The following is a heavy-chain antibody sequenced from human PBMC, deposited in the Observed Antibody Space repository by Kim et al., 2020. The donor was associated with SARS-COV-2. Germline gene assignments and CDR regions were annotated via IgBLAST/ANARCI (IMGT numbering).Heavy chain of an antibody. CDR2: ISYDGSNK. Sequence: GGSLRLSCAASGFTFSSYGMHWVRQAPGKGLEWVAVISYDGSNKYYADSVKGRFTISRDNSKNTLYLQMNSLRAEDTAVYYCAKGPSGEIIMIAFGGVIPLPLFDWGGQGTLVPLSS. D-gene: IGHD3-16*02. CDR3: AKGPSGEIIMIAFGGVIPLPLFDW. V-gene: IGHV3-30*18. J-gene: IGHJ4*02. CDR1: GFTFSSYG.